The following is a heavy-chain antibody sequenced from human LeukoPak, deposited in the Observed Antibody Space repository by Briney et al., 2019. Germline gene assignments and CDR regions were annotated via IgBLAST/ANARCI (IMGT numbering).Heavy chain of an antibody. J-gene: IGHJ4*02. D-gene: IGHD2-2*01. Sequence: GGSLRLSCVASGFTFSSYSMNWVRQAPGKGLEWVSSISSSSSYVYYADSVKGRFTISRDNAKNSLYLQMNSLRAEDAAVYYCARAQPAAIEGPGFDYWGQGTLVTVSS. CDR2: ISSSSSYV. V-gene: IGHV3-21*01. CDR3: ARAQPAAIEGPGFDY. CDR1: GFTFSSYS.